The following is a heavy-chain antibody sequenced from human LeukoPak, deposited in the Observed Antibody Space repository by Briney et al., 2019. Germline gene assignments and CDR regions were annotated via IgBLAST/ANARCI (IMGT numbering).Heavy chain of an antibody. CDR2: IRQDGRET. CDR3: VGGIGWQPDY. J-gene: IGHJ4*02. D-gene: IGHD6-19*01. Sequence: GGSLRLSCAASPGITFSDYWMSWVRRAPGKGLEWVAIIRQDGRETLYLDSVRGRFTISRDNAKSSVYLEINSLRAEDTAVYYCVGGIGWQPDYWGQGTLVTVSS. CDR1: PGITFSDYW. V-gene: IGHV3-7*03.